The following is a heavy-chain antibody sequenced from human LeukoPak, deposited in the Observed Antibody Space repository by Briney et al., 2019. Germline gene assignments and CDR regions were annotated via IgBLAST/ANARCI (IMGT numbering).Heavy chain of an antibody. CDR1: GFTFSNYW. D-gene: IGHD4-17*01. V-gene: IGHV3-7*01. CDR3: ARDRGDYLFDY. CDR2: IRPEGSEV. J-gene: IGHJ4*02. Sequence: GGSLRLSCAASGFTFSNYWMSWVRQAPGKGLEWVASIRPEGSEVYYMDSVKGRFTISRDNAENSLYLQMNSLRAEDTAVYYCARDRGDYLFDYWGQGTLVTVSS.